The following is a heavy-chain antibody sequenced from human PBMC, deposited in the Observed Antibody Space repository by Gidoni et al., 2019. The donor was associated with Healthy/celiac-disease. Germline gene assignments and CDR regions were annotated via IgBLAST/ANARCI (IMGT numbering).Heavy chain of an antibody. J-gene: IGHJ6*02. Sequence: QVQLVQSGAEVKKPGASVKVSCKASGYTFTGYYMHWVRQAPGQGLEWMGWINPNSGGTNYAQKFQGWVTMTRDTSISTAYMELSRLRSDDTAVYYCARGDDPYYYYYGMDVWGQGTTVTVSS. CDR3: ARGDDPYYYYYGMDV. CDR1: GYTFTGYY. V-gene: IGHV1-2*04. CDR2: INPNSGGT.